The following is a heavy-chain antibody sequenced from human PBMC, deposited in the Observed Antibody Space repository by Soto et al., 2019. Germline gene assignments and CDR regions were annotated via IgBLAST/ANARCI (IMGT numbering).Heavy chain of an antibody. CDR1: GFTFSSYS. CDR3: ARDGEPSYCGGDCPFAPFDY. D-gene: IGHD2-21*02. V-gene: IGHV3-48*02. J-gene: IGHJ4*02. CDR2: ISSSSSTI. Sequence: GGSLRLSCAASGFTFSSYSMNWVRQAPGKGLEWVSYISSSSSTIYYADSVKGRFTISRDNAKNSLYLQMNSLRDEDTAVYYCARDGEPSYCGGDCPFAPFDYWGQGTLVTVSS.